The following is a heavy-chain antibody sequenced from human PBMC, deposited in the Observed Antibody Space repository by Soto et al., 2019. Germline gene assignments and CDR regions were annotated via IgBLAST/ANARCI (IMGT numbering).Heavy chain of an antibody. Sequence: SETLSLTCSVSGYSISSGFFWGWIRQPPGKGLEWIGSIYHSGSTYYNPSLKSRVTISLDTSKNQFSLNLSSVTAADTALYYCARDGFSYASRRINCLDTWGQGTLVTVSS. CDR2: IYHSGST. CDR3: ARDGFSYASRRINCLDT. CDR1: GYSISSGFF. D-gene: IGHD2-15*01. V-gene: IGHV4-38-2*02. J-gene: IGHJ5*02.